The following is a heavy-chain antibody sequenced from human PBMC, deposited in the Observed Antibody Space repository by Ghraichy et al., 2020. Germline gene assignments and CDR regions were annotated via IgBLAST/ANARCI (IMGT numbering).Heavy chain of an antibody. Sequence: GGSLRLSCAASGFTFSSYAMHWVRQAPGKGLEWVAVISYDGIYTYFADSVKGRFTISRDNSKNTLYLQMNSLRPDDTAVYYCTRVAYCGGDCYFHWYFDLRVRGTLVPVSS. V-gene: IGHV3-30*04. J-gene: IGHJ2*01. CDR2: ISYDGIYT. D-gene: IGHD2-21*02. CDR1: GFTFSSYA. CDR3: TRVAYCGGDCYFHWYFDL.